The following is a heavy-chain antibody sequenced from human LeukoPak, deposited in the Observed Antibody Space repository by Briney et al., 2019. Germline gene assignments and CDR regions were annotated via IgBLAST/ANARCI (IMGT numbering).Heavy chain of an antibody. CDR3: AREVGYCSGGSCYGDAFDI. J-gene: IGHJ3*02. CDR2: INPNSGGT. D-gene: IGHD2-15*01. CDR1: GYTFTGYY. Sequence: ASVKVSCKASGYTFTGYYMHWVRQAPGQGLEWMGWINPNSGGTNYAQKFQGRVTMPRDTSISTAYMELSRLRSDDTAVYYCAREVGYCSGGSCYGDAFDIWGQGTMVTVSS. V-gene: IGHV1-2*02.